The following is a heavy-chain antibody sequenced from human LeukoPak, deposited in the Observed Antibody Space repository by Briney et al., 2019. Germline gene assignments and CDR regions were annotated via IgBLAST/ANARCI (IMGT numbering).Heavy chain of an antibody. CDR2: ISGSGGST. J-gene: IGHJ2*01. Sequence: GGSLRLSCAASGFTFSSYSMNWVRQAPGKGLEWVSAISGSGGSTYYADSMKGRFTISRDNSKNTLYLQMNSLRAEDTAVYYCAKGSYGDSPYWYFNLWGRGTLVTVSS. D-gene: IGHD4-17*01. CDR1: GFTFSSYS. CDR3: AKGSYGDSPYWYFNL. V-gene: IGHV3-23*01.